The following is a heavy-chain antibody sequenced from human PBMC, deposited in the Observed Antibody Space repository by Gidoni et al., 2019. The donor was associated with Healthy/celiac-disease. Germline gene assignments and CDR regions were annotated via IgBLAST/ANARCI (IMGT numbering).Heavy chain of an antibody. CDR3: AKVRAYGDVGDFYDY. V-gene: IGHV3-23*01. CDR1: GFTFSSYA. Sequence: EVQLLESGGGLVQPGGSRRLSCAGPGFTFSSYAMSWVRQAPGKGLGWVSAISGSGCSTYYADSVNGRFTISRDNSKNTLYLQMNSLRAEDTAVYYCAKVRAYGDVGDFYDYWGQGTLVTVSS. J-gene: IGHJ4*02. D-gene: IGHD4-17*01. CDR2: ISGSGCST.